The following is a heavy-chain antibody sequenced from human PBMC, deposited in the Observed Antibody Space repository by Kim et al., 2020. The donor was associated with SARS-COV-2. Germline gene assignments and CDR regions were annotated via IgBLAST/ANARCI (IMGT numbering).Heavy chain of an antibody. V-gene: IGHV1-18*04. Sequence: ASVKVSCKASGYTFTSYGISWVRQAPGQGLEWMGWISAYNGNTNYAQKLQGRVTMTTDTSTSTAYMELRSLRSDDTAVYYCARYGDYEGVDYYYYYYGMDVWGQGTTVTVSS. CDR2: ISAYNGNT. D-gene: IGHD4-17*01. J-gene: IGHJ6*02. CDR3: ARYGDYEGVDYYYYYYGMDV. CDR1: GYTFTSYG.